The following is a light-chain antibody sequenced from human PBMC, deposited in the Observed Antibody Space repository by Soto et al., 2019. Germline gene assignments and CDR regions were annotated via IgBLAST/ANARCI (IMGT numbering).Light chain of an antibody. J-gene: IGKJ5*01. CDR2: LGS. CDR1: QSLLDSNGNNH. V-gene: IGKV2-28*01. CDR3: MQALQTPLT. Sequence: DIVMTQSPLSLPVSPGEPASISCWARQSLLDSNGNNHLNWFLQKPGQPPQLLIYLGSNRASGVPDRFSVRGSGADFTLKIRRVEAEDVGVYYCMQALQTPLTFGQGTRLEIK.